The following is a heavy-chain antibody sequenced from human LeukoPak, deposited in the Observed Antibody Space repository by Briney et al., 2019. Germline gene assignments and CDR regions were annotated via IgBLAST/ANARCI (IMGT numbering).Heavy chain of an antibody. D-gene: IGHD6-6*01. Sequence: GGSLRLSCAASGFTVSSNYMSWVRQAPGKGLEWVSVIYSGGSTYYEDSVKGRFTISRDNSKNTLYLQMNSLRAEDTAVYYCARGSIAARRNWFDPWGQGTLVTVSS. J-gene: IGHJ5*02. CDR1: GFTVSSNY. CDR2: IYSGGST. CDR3: ARGSIAARRNWFDP. V-gene: IGHV3-53*01.